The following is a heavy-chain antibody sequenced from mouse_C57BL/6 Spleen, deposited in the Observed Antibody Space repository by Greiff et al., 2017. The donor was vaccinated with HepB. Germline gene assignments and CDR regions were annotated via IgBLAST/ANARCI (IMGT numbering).Heavy chain of an antibody. J-gene: IGHJ3*01. Sequence: QVQLQQSGPELVKPGASVKISCKASGYAFSSSWMNWVKQRPGKGLEWIGRIYPGDGDTNYNGKFKGKATLTADKSSSTAYMQLSSLTSEDSAVYFCARREDYDGTWFAYWGQGTLVTVSA. CDR1: GYAFSSSW. CDR3: ARREDYDGTWFAY. V-gene: IGHV1-82*01. D-gene: IGHD2-4*01. CDR2: IYPGDGDT.